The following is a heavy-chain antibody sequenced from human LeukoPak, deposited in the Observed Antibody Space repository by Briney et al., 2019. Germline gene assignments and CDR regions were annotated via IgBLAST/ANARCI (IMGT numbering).Heavy chain of an antibody. CDR1: GFTFSSYW. V-gene: IGHV3-74*01. Sequence: GGSLRLSCAASGFTFSSYWMHWVRQAPGKGLVWVSRINSDGSSTSYADSVKGRFTISRDNAKNTLYLQMNSLRAEDTAVHYCARGDRYGWDYYYYMDVWGKGTTVTISS. J-gene: IGHJ6*03. D-gene: IGHD5-18*01. CDR3: ARGDRYGWDYYYYMDV. CDR2: INSDGSST.